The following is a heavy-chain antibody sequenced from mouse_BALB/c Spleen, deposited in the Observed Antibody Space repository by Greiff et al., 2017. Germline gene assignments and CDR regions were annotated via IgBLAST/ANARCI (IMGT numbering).Heavy chain of an antibody. CDR1: GFTFSSYG. V-gene: IGHV5-6*01. CDR2: ISSGGSYT. J-gene: IGHJ3*01. Sequence: EVQLVESGGDLVKPGGSLKLSCAASGFTFSSYGMSWVRQTPDKRLEWVATISSGGSYTYYPDSVKGRFTISRDNAKNTLYLQMSSLKSEDTAMYYCARHEKAPFAYWGQGTLVTVSA. CDR3: ARHEKAPFAY.